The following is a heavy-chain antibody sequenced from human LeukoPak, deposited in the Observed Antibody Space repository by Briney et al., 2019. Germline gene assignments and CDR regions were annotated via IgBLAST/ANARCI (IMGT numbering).Heavy chain of an antibody. J-gene: IGHJ4*02. D-gene: IGHD3-9*01. CDR3: ARCYNILTGYYPLSN. Sequence: GASLKTSCKGLGYSFTNFRIGWVRQLPGKGLGRMGIFYPGNSNPRYSPSFQGRVTISADKSTRTAYLQWRSLKASDTAMYYCARCYNILTGYYPLSNWGQGTLVTVSS. CDR1: GYSFTNFR. V-gene: IGHV5-51*01. CDR2: FYPGNSNP.